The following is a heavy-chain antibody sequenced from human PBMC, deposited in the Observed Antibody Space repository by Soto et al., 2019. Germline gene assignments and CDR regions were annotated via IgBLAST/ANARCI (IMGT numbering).Heavy chain of an antibody. J-gene: IGHJ4*02. Sequence: QVQLVQSGAEVKKPGATVKVSCKASGYTFTSYGITWVRQAPGQGLEWMGWISAYNGNTKYAQKLQGRVTMTTDTSTSTAYMELTSLRSDDTAIYYCARDLDGSGACYTDFWGQGTLVTVSS. CDR2: ISAYNGNT. CDR3: ARDLDGSGACYTDF. D-gene: IGHD3-10*01. CDR1: GYTFTSYG. V-gene: IGHV1-18*04.